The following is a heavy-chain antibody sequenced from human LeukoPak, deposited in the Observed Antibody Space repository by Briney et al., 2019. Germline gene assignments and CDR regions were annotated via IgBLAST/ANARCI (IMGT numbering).Heavy chain of an antibody. CDR1: GFTFSSYA. Sequence: PGGSLRLSCAASGFTFSSYAMHWVRQAPGEGLEWVAVISYDGSNKYYADSVKGRFTISRDNSKNTLYLQMNSLRAEDTAVYYCARDGALGTMVRGVTVFDYWGQGTLVTVSS. D-gene: IGHD3-10*01. CDR2: ISYDGSNK. CDR3: ARDGALGTMVRGVTVFDY. J-gene: IGHJ4*02. V-gene: IGHV3-30*04.